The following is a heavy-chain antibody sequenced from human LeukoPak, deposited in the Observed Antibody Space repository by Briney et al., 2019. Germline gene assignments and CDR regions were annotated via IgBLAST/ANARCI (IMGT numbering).Heavy chain of an antibody. D-gene: IGHD4-17*01. Sequence: ASVKVSCKASGYTFTSYYMHWVRQAPGQGLEWMGIINPSGGSTSYAQKFQGRVTMTRDTSTSTVYMELSSLRSEDTAVYYCARGRAGDYDNYYYYMDVWGKGTTVTISS. CDR1: GYTFTSYY. CDR2: INPSGGST. V-gene: IGHV1-46*01. J-gene: IGHJ6*03. CDR3: ARGRAGDYDNYYYYMDV.